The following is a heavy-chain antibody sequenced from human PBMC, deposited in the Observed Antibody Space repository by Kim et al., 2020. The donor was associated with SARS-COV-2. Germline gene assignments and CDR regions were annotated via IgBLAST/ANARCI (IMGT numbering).Heavy chain of an antibody. J-gene: IGHJ6*02. CDR2: IWYDGSNK. CDR3: AKVVHYGSGSYYNYYYYGIEV. CDR1: GFTFSSYA. V-gene: IGHV3-33*06. Sequence: GGSLRLSCAASGFTFSSYAMHWVRQAPGKGLEWVAVIWYDGSNKYYADSVKGRFTISRDNSKNTLYLQMNSLRAEDTAVYYCAKVVHYGSGSYYNYYYYGIEVWGQGATVTVS. D-gene: IGHD3-10*01.